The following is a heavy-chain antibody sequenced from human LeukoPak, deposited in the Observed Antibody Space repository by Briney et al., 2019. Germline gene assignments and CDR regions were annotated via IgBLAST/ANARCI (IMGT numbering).Heavy chain of an antibody. J-gene: IGHJ4*02. CDR1: GGSISSYY. Sequence: PSETLSLTCTVSGGSISSYYWSWIRQPPGKGLEWIGYIYYSGSTNYNPSLKSRVTISVDTSKNQFSLKLSSVTAADTAVYYCARVSVTRSLSIDYWGQGTLVTVSS. D-gene: IGHD2-2*01. CDR2: IYYSGST. V-gene: IGHV4-59*01. CDR3: ARVSVTRSLSIDY.